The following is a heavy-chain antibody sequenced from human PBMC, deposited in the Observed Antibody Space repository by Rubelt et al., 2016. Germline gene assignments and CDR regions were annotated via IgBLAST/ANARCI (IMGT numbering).Heavy chain of an antibody. CDR1: GYSISSGYY. Sequence: VQLQESGPGLVKPSETLSLTCTVSGYSISSGYYWGWIRQPPGKGLEWIGSIYHSGSTYYNPSLKCRVTCVVYTYKGKFSLKLSAVTAADTAVYYCAIRPYYEFWSGSGYVQPGGQGTLVTVSS. V-gene: IGHV4-38-2*02. CDR2: IYHSGST. D-gene: IGHD3-3*01. J-gene: IGHJ1*01. CDR3: AIRPYYEFWSGSGYVQP.